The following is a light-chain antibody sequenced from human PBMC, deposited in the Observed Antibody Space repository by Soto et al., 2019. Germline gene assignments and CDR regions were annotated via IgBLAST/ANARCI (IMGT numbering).Light chain of an antibody. CDR2: GAS. J-gene: IGKJ4*01. Sequence: EIVMTQSPATLSVSPGERATRSCRASQNIGSQLGWYQQKPGQTPRLLIYGASTRATGISGRFSGSGSGTDFTLTISNLQSEDFAVYYCQQYHEWPLTFGGGIKVEIQ. CDR3: QQYHEWPLT. CDR1: QNIGSQ. V-gene: IGKV3D-15*01.